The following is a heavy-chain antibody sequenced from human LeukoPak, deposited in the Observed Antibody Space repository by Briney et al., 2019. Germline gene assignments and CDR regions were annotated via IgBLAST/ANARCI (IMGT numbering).Heavy chain of an antibody. Sequence: PSETLSLTCTVSGGSISSSSYYWGWIRQPPGKGLEWIGSIYYSGSTYYNPSLKSRVTISVDTSKNQFSLKLSSVTAPDTAVYYCARLWQNWFDPWGQGTLVTVSS. J-gene: IGHJ5*02. CDR2: IYYSGST. V-gene: IGHV4-39*01. CDR3: ARLWQNWFDP. CDR1: GGSISSSSYY.